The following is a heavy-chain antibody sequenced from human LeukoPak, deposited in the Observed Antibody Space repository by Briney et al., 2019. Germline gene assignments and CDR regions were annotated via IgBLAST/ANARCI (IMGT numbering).Heavy chain of an antibody. J-gene: IGHJ4*02. CDR1: GYTFISNY. V-gene: IGHV1-46*01. D-gene: IGHD2-21*01. CDR2: INPSGGST. CDR3: ARGRLSRVVSPLWD. Sequence: ASVKVSCKAFGYTFISNYMNWVRQAPGQGLEWMGIINPSGGSTSYAQKFQGRVTMTRDTSTSTVYMELSSLRSEDTAVYYCARGRLSRVVSPLWDWGQGTLVTVSS.